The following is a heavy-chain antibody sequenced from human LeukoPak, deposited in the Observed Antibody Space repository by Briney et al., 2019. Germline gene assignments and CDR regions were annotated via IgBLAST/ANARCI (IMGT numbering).Heavy chain of an antibody. D-gene: IGHD4-17*01. CDR3: ARDQRGYGDSTGASKWIDP. J-gene: IGHJ5*02. CDR1: GYTFTSYG. CDR2: IRPYNGNT. Sequence: ASVKVSCKASGYTFTSYGINWVRQAPGQGLEWMGWIRPYNGNTKYAEKVQGRVTITTDTSTSTAYMELRSLNSDDTAVYYCARDQRGYGDSTGASKWIDPWGQGTLVTVSS. V-gene: IGHV1-18*01.